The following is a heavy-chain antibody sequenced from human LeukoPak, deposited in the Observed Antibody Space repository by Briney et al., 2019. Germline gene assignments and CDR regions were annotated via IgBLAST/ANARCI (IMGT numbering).Heavy chain of an antibody. D-gene: IGHD3-3*01. CDR3: ARAEPSIFGVVISYYYYMDV. J-gene: IGHJ6*03. CDR1: GYTFTGYY. CDR2: INPNSGGT. Sequence: ASVKVSCKASGYTFTGYYMHWLRQAPGQGLEWMGRINPNSGGTNYAQKFQGRVTMTRDTSISTAYMELSRLRSDDTAVYYCARAEPSIFGVVISYYYYMDVWGKGTTVTVSS. V-gene: IGHV1-2*06.